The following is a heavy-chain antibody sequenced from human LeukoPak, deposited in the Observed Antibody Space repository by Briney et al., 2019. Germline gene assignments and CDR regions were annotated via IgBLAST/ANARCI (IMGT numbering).Heavy chain of an antibody. CDR2: VSAVSNYI. V-gene: IGHV3-21*01. D-gene: IGHD2-8*01. CDR1: GFTFSSSA. J-gene: IGHJ6*03. Sequence: GGSLRLSCAASGFTFSSSAMNWVRQAPGRGLEWVSSVSAVSNYIYYADSVKGRFTISRDNAKNTVYLQMNSLRAEDTAVYYCANGALRLYYIDVWGKGTTVTVSS. CDR3: ANGALRLYYIDV.